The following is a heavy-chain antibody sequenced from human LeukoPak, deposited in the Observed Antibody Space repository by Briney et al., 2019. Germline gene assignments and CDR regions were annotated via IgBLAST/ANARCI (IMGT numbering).Heavy chain of an antibody. V-gene: IGHV4-61*02. J-gene: IGHJ5*02. D-gene: IGHD6-13*01. CDR1: GGSLSSGGYY. CDR2: IYTSGST. CDR3: ARDRYSSSWGSVGFDP. Sequence: TLSLTCTVSGGSLSSGGYYWSWLRQPAGKGLEWVGRIYTSGSTNYNSSLKSRVTISVDTSKNQFSLKLSSVTAADTAVYYCARDRYSSSWGSVGFDPWGQGTLVTVSS.